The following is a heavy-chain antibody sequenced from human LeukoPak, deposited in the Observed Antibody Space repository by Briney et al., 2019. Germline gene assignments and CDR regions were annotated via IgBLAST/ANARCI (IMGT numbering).Heavy chain of an antibody. D-gene: IGHD3-22*01. CDR2: ICSSRSYI. CDR1: GFTFSSYS. V-gene: IGHV3-21*01. J-gene: IGHJ4*02. CDR3: AREANYYDSSGYYYAFDY. Sequence: GGSLRLSCAVSGFTFSSYSMNWVRQAPGKGLEWVSSICSSRSYIYYADSVRGRFTISGDNAKNALYLQMNSLRAEDTAVYYCAREANYYDSSGYYYAFDYWGQGTLVTVSS.